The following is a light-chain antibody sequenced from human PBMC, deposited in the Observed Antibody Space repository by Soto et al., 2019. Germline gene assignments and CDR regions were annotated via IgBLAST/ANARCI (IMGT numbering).Light chain of an antibody. V-gene: IGLV1-44*01. CDR3: AAWDDSLNAYVV. CDR2: SNN. CDR1: SSNIGSNT. J-gene: IGLJ2*01. Sequence: QSVLTQPPSASGTPGQRVTISCSGSSSNIGSNTVNWYQQLPGTAPKLLIYSNNQRPSGGPDRFSGSKSGTSASLAISGLQSEDEADYYCAAWDDSLNAYVVFGGGTQLTVL.